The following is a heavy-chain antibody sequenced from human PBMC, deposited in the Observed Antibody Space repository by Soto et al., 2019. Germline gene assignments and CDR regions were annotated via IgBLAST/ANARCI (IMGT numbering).Heavy chain of an antibody. CDR3: ARVTQQLATNWFDH. CDR1: GFTFSSYG. Sequence: SLRLSCAASGFTFSSYGMNWVRQAPGKGLEWVSYISSSGSTIYYADSVKGRFTISRDNAKNSLYLQMNSLGAEDTAVYYCARVTQQLATNWFDHWGQGTLVTVSS. D-gene: IGHD6-13*01. CDR2: ISSSGSTI. V-gene: IGHV3-48*03. J-gene: IGHJ5*02.